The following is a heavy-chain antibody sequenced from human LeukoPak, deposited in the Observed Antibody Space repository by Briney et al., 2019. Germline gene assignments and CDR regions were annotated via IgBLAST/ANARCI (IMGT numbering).Heavy chain of an antibody. CDR3: ARSGDYGDYFDY. CDR2: IWYDGSNK. Sequence: RGSLRLSCAASGFTFSSYGMHWVRQAPGKGLEWVAVIWYDGSNKYYADSVKGRFTISRDNSKNTLYLQMNSLRAEDTAVYYCARSGDYGDYFDYWGQGTLVTVSS. D-gene: IGHD4-17*01. CDR1: GFTFSSYG. V-gene: IGHV3-33*01. J-gene: IGHJ4*02.